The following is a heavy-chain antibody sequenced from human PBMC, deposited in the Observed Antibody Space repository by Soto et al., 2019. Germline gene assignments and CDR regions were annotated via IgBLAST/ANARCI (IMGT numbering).Heavy chain of an antibody. CDR3: ARVRQGCSANNCYFDP. J-gene: IGHJ5*01. Sequence: SETLSLTCTLSGGSVRAPDWWNWVRQSPDKGLEWIAEVHISGHSNYNPSLRSRVSVSIDSSKNQFYLNLNSVTAADTAIYYCARVRQGCSANNCYFDPWGQGTQVTSPQ. CDR2: VHISGHS. V-gene: IGHV4-4*02. D-gene: IGHD1-1*01. CDR1: GGSVRAPDW.